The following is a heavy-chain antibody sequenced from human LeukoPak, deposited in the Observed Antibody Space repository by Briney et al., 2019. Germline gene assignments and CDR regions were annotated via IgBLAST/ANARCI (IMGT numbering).Heavy chain of an antibody. CDR2: IRYDGSNK. V-gene: IGHV3-30*02. CDR1: GFTFSHYG. D-gene: IGHD1-26*01. Sequence: PGRSLRLSCAASGFTFSHYGMHWVRQAPGKGLEWVAFIRYDGSNKYYADSVKGRFTISRDNSKNTLYLQMNSLRAEDTAVYYCAKDQRELGKNDAFDIWGQGTMVTVSS. CDR3: AKDQRELGKNDAFDI. J-gene: IGHJ3*02.